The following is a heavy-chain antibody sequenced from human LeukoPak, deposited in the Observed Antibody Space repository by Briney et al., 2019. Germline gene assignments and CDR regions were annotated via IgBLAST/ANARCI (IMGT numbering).Heavy chain of an antibody. D-gene: IGHD2-15*01. CDR2: ISGSGGST. CDR1: GFTFSSYA. J-gene: IGHJ4*02. CDR3: ARDLTRDCSGGSCYSVPLDY. V-gene: IGHV3-23*01. Sequence: GGSLRLSCAASGFTFSSYAMSWVRQAPGKGLEWVSAISGSGGSTYYADSVKGRFTISRDNSKNTLYLQMNSLRAEDTAVYYCARDLTRDCSGGSCYSVPLDYWGQGTLVTVSS.